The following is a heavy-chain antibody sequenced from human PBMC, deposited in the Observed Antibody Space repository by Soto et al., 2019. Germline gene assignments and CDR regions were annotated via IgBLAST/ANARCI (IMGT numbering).Heavy chain of an antibody. V-gene: IGHV3-30*04. J-gene: IGHJ5*02. CDR2: ISYDGRNK. D-gene: IGHD2-15*01. CDR1: GFTFSSYA. Sequence: GGSLRLSCPVSGFTFSSYAMHWIRQAPGKGLDLVAVISYDGRNKYYSAYVKGRFTSSRTHSKNTLYLQMNSLXSGDTAMYYCERAIVKNWFGPGSQGGLVTVSS. CDR3: ERAIVKNWFGP.